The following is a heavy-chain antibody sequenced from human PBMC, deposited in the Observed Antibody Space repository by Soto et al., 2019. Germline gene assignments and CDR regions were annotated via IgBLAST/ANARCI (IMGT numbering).Heavy chain of an antibody. CDR1: GTTFSNFA. CDR2: IILPFGTP. J-gene: IGHJ4*02. D-gene: IGHD3-22*01. V-gene: IGHV1-69*12. CDR3: VRGPDYEGYFDY. Sequence: QVRLVQSGAEVKETESSVKVSCEASGTTFSNFAIGWVRQAPGQGLEWMGGIILPFGTPNYAQKFQGRVTISADESMTTVYMELRGLRSGDTDVYYCVRGPDYEGYFDYWGQGTLVTVSS.